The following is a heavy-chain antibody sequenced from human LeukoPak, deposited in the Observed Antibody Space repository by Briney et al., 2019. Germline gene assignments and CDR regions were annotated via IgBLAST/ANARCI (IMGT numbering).Heavy chain of an antibody. D-gene: IGHD1-26*01. CDR3: AKTLRELSGGAFDI. V-gene: IGHV3-30*02. CDR1: GFTFSSYG. CDR2: IWYDGSNK. Sequence: GALRLSCAASGFTFSSYGMHWVRQAPGKGLEWVAVIWYDGSNKYYADSVKGRFTISRDNSKNTLYLQMNSLRAEDTAVYYCAKTLRELSGGAFDIWGQGTMVTVSS. J-gene: IGHJ3*02.